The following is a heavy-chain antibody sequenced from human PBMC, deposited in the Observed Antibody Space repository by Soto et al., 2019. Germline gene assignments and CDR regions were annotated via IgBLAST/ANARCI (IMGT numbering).Heavy chain of an antibody. D-gene: IGHD5-12*01. CDR3: AKVMKRATSNYFDY. J-gene: IGHJ4*02. CDR1: GFTFDDYA. CDR2: ISWNSGSI. Sequence: EVQLVESGGGLVQPGRSLRLSCAASGFTFDDYAMHWVRQAPGKGLEWVSGISWNSGSIGYADSVKGRFTISRDNAKNSLDLQMNSLRAEDTALYYCAKVMKRATSNYFDYWGQGTLVTVSS. V-gene: IGHV3-9*01.